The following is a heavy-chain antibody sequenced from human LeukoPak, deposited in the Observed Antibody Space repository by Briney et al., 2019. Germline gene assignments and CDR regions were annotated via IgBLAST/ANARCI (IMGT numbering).Heavy chain of an antibody. CDR3: ASSKRPYWYFDL. D-gene: IGHD1-1*01. J-gene: IGHJ2*01. Sequence: SETLSLTCTVSGGSISSYYWSWIRQPPGKGLEWIGYIYYSGSTNYNPSLKSRVTISVDTSKNQFSLKLSSVTAADTAVYYCASSKRPYWYFDLWGRGTLVTVSS. CDR1: GGSISSYY. V-gene: IGHV4-59*01. CDR2: IYYSGST.